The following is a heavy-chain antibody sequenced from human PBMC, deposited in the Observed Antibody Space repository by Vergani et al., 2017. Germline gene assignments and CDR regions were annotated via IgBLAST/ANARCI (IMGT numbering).Heavy chain of an antibody. CDR1: GFTFSSYA. Sequence: EVQLLESGGGLVQPGGSLRLSCAASGFTFSSYAMSWVRQAPGKGLEWVSAISGSGGSTYYADSVKGRFTISRDNSKNTLYLQMNSLRAEDTAVYYGAKADRHWENYYYGMDVWGQGTTVTVSS. CDR2: ISGSGGST. V-gene: IGHV3-23*01. CDR3: AKADRHWENYYYGMDV. J-gene: IGHJ6*02. D-gene: IGHD7-27*01.